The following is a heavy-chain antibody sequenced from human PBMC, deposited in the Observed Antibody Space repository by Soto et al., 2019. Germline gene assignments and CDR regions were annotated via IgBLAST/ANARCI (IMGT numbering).Heavy chain of an antibody. D-gene: IGHD1-26*01. V-gene: IGHV4-59*01. CDR3: GGWIVRATGICPPYAFHI. CDR2: IYYSGST. J-gene: IGHJ3*02. CDR1: GGSISSYY. Sequence: QVQLQESGPGLVKPSETLSLTCAVSGGSISSYYWTLIRQPPGTGLAWIGYIYYSGSTNYHPSLKSRITMTVDSAKHHVSLRLDSVTAADTAVYSCGGWIVRATGICPPYAFHIWGQGTTVTVSS.